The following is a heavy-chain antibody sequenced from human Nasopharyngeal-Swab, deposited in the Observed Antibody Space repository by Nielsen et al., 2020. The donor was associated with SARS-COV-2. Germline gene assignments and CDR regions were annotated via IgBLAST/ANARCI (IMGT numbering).Heavy chain of an antibody. D-gene: IGHD3-10*01. CDR2: ISCDGSNK. V-gene: IGHV3-30*18. J-gene: IGHJ4*02. Sequence: VRQMPGKGLEWVAVISCDGSNKYYADSVKGRFTISRDNSKNTLYLQMNSLRAEDTAVYYCAKGSRSEYYFDYWGQGTLVTVSS. CDR3: AKGSRSEYYFDY.